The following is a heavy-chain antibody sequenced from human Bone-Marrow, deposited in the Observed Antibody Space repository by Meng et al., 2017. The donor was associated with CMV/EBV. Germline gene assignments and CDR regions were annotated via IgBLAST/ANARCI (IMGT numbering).Heavy chain of an antibody. Sequence: ASVKVSCKASGYTFTGYYMHWLRQAPGQGLEWMGWINPNSGGTNYAQKFEGRVTMTRDTSISTAYMDLSSLRSDDTAVYYCARDPDGSNWFDPWGQGTLVTVSS. D-gene: IGHD1-26*01. CDR2: INPNSGGT. CDR1: GYTFTGYY. V-gene: IGHV1-2*02. CDR3: ARDPDGSNWFDP. J-gene: IGHJ5*02.